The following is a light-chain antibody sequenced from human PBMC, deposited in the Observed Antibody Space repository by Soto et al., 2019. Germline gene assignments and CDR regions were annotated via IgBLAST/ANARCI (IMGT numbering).Light chain of an antibody. Sequence: DIQMTXXXXSLSASVGDRXTXXXXXXRGIYTXLAWYQQKPGNAPKLLIYAASTLQSGVPSRFSASGSGTDFILTISALQSEDVGTYFCQTYDKAPWTFGPGTRV. V-gene: IGKV1-27*01. CDR2: AAS. J-gene: IGKJ1*01. CDR3: QTYDKAPWT. CDR1: RGIYTX.